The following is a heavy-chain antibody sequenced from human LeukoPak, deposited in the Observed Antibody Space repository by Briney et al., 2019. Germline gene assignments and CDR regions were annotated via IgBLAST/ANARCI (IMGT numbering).Heavy chain of an antibody. Sequence: PGGSLRLSCAASGFTFSSYAMSWVRQAPGKGLQWVSALSGSGLSTYYADSVKGRFTISRDNSKNTLYLQMNSLSAEDTAVYYCAKGGESSSWLFDYWGQGTLVPVSS. CDR1: GFTFSSYA. CDR2: LSGSGLST. CDR3: AKGGESSSWLFDY. J-gene: IGHJ4*02. V-gene: IGHV3-23*01. D-gene: IGHD6-13*01.